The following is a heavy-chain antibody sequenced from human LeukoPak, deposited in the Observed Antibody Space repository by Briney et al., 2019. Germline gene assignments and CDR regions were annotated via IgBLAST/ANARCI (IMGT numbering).Heavy chain of an antibody. J-gene: IGHJ5*02. CDR2: INPNSGGT. CDR3: ARHMTTANNWFDP. V-gene: IGHV1-2*02. CDR1: GYTFTGYY. Sequence: GASVKVSCKASGYTFTGYYMHWVRQAPGQGLEWMGWINPNSGGTNYEQKFQGRVIMTRDTSISTAYMELSRLRSDDTAVYYCARHMTTANNWFDPWGHGTLVTVSS. D-gene: IGHD4-17*01.